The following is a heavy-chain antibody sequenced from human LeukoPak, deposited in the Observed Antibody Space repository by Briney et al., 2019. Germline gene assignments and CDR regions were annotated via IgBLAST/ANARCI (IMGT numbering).Heavy chain of an antibody. D-gene: IGHD3-10*01. V-gene: IGHV4-59*05. Sequence: SETLSLTCTVSGGSISSYYWSWVRQPPGKGLEWIGSIHYSGSTYYNPSLKSRVTISVDTPKNQLSLKLSSVTAADTAVYYCARRAGSGSTKVFDIWGQGTMVTVSS. CDR1: GGSISSYY. CDR2: IHYSGST. CDR3: ARRAGSGSTKVFDI. J-gene: IGHJ3*02.